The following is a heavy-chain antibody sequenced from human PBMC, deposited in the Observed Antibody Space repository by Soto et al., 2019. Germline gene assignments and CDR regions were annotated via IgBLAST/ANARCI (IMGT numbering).Heavy chain of an antibody. CDR2: ISSSSSTI. CDR3: AREEQLGIYYYYGMDV. Sequence: PGGSLRLSCAASGFTFSSYSMNWVRQAPGKGLEWVSYISSSSSTIYYADSVKGRFTISRDNAKNSLYLQMNSLRDEDTAVYYCAREEQLGIYYYYGMDVWGQGTTVTVSS. D-gene: IGHD6-6*01. J-gene: IGHJ6*02. V-gene: IGHV3-48*02. CDR1: GFTFSSYS.